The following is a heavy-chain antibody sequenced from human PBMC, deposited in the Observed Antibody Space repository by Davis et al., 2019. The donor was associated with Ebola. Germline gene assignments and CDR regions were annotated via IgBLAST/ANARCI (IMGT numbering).Heavy chain of an antibody. D-gene: IGHD6-6*01. CDR1: GFTFDDYA. CDR3: TKDGPSSSSDY. CDR2: INWNGGST. Sequence: GGSLRLSCTASGFTFDDYAMTWVRQAPGKGLEWVSGINWNGGSTGYADSVKGRFTISRDDSKNTVYLQMNSLRSEDTAVYYCTKDGPSSSSDYWGQGTLVTVSS. J-gene: IGHJ4*02. V-gene: IGHV3-20*04.